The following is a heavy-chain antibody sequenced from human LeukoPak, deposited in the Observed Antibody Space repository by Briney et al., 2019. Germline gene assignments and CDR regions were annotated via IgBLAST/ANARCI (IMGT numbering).Heavy chain of an antibody. CDR1: GFTFRTYG. D-gene: IGHD2-2*01. V-gene: IGHV3-33*01. CDR3: ASSLVSAAYDLFDL. Sequence: GGALRLSCAAPGFTFRTYGMHRGRPGPGKRLEWGAVIWYDGTIEYYVDSVKGRFTISRDNSKNTLYLQMNSRRAEDTAVYYCASSLVSAAYDLFDLWGQGTMVTVSS. J-gene: IGHJ3*01. CDR2: IWYDGTIE.